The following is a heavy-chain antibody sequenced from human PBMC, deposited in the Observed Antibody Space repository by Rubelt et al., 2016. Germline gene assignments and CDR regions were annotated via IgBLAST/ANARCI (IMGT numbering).Heavy chain of an antibody. Sequence: QVHLRQWGAGLLKPSETLSLTCAVYGGSFSGYNWSWIRQSPGKGLEWIGEINHSGSTNYNPSLKSRVTLSLDTSKSQFSLKLSSVTAADTGVYFCARAGSSGPPPLWGPGPLVTVSS. J-gene: IGHJ4*02. V-gene: IGHV4-34*01. CDR3: ARAGSSGPPPL. D-gene: IGHD6-19*01. CDR1: GGSFSGYN. CDR2: INHSGST.